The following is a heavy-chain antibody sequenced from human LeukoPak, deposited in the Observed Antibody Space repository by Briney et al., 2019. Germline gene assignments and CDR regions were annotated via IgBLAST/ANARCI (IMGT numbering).Heavy chain of an antibody. Sequence: GGSLRLSGAASGFTVSSNYMNWVRQAPGKGLEWVSLIYSGGSTHYADSVKGRLTISRDNSKNTLYLQMNSLRAEDTAVYYCARGGDSSYYGDYWGQGTLVTVSS. D-gene: IGHD3-22*01. V-gene: IGHV3-66*01. CDR2: IYSGGST. CDR1: GFTVSSNY. J-gene: IGHJ4*02. CDR3: ARGGDSSYYGDY.